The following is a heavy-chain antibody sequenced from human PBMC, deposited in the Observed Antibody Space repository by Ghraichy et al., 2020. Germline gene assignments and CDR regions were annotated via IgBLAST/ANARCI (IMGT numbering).Heavy chain of an antibody. CDR3: ARDGDTSGHLGHFDN. J-gene: IGHJ4*02. D-gene: IGHD3-22*01. V-gene: IGHV3-33*01. CDR1: GFTFSNYG. Sequence: GESLNISCAASGFTFSNYGIHWVRQAPGKGLEWVAVIWYDGNRKDYVDSVKGRFTMSKDNFKNTVYLQMNSLRAEDTAVYYCARDGDTSGHLGHFDNWGQGTLVTVSS. CDR2: IWYDGNRK.